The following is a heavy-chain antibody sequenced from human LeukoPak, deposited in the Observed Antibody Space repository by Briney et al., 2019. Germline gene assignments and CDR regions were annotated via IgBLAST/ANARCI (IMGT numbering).Heavy chain of an antibody. CDR1: GFTFSSYA. J-gene: IGHJ4*02. Sequence: GGSLRLSCAASGFTFSSYAMNWIRQAPGKGLEWVSVISGSSDNTYYAESVKGRFTISRDNSKNTLYLQMNSLRAEDTAVYYCAKGLGYCSGGSCYRGFDYWGQGTLVTVSS. D-gene: IGHD2-15*01. CDR3: AKGLGYCSGGSCYRGFDY. CDR2: ISGSSDNT. V-gene: IGHV3-23*01.